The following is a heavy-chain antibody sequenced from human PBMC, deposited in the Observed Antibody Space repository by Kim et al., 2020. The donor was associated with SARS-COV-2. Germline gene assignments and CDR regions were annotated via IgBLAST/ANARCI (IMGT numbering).Heavy chain of an antibody. D-gene: IGHD3-3*01. J-gene: IGHJ4*02. CDR1: GYTFTSYG. Sequence: ASVKVSCKASGYTFTSYGISWVRQAPGQGLEWMGWISAYNGNTNYAQKLQGRVTMTTDTSTSTAYMELRSLRSDDTAVYYCARNSVGFLEWLLWSQDNFDYWGQGTLVTVSS. V-gene: IGHV1-18*01. CDR2: ISAYNGNT. CDR3: ARNSVGFLEWLLWSQDNFDY.